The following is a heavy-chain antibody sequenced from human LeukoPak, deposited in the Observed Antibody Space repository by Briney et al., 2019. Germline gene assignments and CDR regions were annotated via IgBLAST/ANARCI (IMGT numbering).Heavy chain of an antibody. J-gene: IGHJ4*02. D-gene: IGHD5-18*01. V-gene: IGHV3-30-3*01. CDR1: GFIVSSNY. CDR3: ARGSLWLMDY. Sequence: GGSLRLSCAASGFIVSSNYMSWVRQAPGKGLEWVAVISYDGNNKYYADSVKGRFTVSRDNSKNTLYLQMYSLRAEDTAVYYCARGSLWLMDYWGQGTLVTVSS. CDR2: ISYDGNNK.